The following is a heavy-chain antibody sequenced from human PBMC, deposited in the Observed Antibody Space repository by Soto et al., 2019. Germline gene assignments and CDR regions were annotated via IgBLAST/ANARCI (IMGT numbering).Heavy chain of an antibody. CDR2: IYHSGST. Sequence: PSATLSLACPVSVSTISSRNWGSWVRQQAGKGLEWIGEIYHSGSTNYNPSLKSRVTISVDKSKNQFSLKLSSVTAADTAVYYCARSGMIVVVITSYYYYYGMDVWGQGTTVTVSS. CDR3: ARSGMIVVVITSYYYYYGMDV. V-gene: IGHV4-4*02. J-gene: IGHJ6*02. CDR1: VSTISSRNW. D-gene: IGHD3-22*01.